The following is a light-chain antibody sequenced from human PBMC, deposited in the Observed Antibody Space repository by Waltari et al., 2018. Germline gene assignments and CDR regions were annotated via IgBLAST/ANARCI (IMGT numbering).Light chain of an antibody. CDR2: KAS. J-gene: IGKJ3*01. CDR1: QKINSW. Sequence: DIQMTQSPSTLSAYVGDRVTITFRASQKINSWLAWDQQKPGKAPELLIYKASSLETGGPSRFSGSESGTEFTLTINSLQPDDFATYYCQQYNSYHIFTFGPGTKVEI. V-gene: IGKV1-5*03. CDR3: QQYNSYHIFT.